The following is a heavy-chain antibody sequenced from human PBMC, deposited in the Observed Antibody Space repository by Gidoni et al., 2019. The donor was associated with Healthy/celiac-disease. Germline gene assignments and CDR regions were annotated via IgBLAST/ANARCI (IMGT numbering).Heavy chain of an antibody. CDR2: IYYSGST. V-gene: IGHV4-39*01. CDR1: GGSLSSSSYY. Sequence: QLQLQESGPGLVKPSETLSLTCTVSGGSLSSSSYYWGWIRQPPGKGLEWIGSIYYSGSTYYNPSLKSRVTISVDTSKNQFSLKLSSVTAADTAVYYCASLVTIFGSNWFDPWGQGTLVTVSS. J-gene: IGHJ5*02. CDR3: ASLVTIFGSNWFDP. D-gene: IGHD3-3*01.